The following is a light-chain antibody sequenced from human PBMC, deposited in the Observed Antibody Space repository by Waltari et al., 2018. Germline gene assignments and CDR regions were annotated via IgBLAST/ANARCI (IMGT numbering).Light chain of an antibody. CDR3: QHYVRLPAT. CDR1: QGASGA. Sequence: CKGSQGASGALAGYQQKPGQAPRLVIIGASNRATGIPDGFRGSGEETDFSLTIGRLEPEDFAVYYCQHYVRLPATFGRGTKVEIK. J-gene: IGKJ1*01. V-gene: IGKV3-20*01. CDR2: GAS.